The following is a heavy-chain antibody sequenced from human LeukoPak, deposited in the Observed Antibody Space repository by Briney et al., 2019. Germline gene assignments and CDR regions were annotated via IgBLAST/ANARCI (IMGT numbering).Heavy chain of an antibody. CDR3: AAGGPWDLLKY. Sequence: AASVKVSCKVSGDTLTELSTHWVRQAPGKGLEWMGGFDPEHGEMIYAQKLQGRVTMTEDRSTDTAYMELSSLRSEDTAVYYCAAGGPWDLLKYWGQGTLVTVSS. V-gene: IGHV1-24*01. CDR1: GDTLTELS. D-gene: IGHD3-9*01. J-gene: IGHJ4*02. CDR2: FDPEHGEM.